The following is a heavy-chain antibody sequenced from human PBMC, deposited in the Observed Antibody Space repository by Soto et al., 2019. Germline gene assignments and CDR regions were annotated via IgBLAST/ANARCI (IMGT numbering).Heavy chain of an antibody. J-gene: IGHJ4*02. CDR3: ARDGNFAFLGYSFAFDF. Sequence: QVQLVQSGAEVKRPGSSVKVSCKASGGAFNNYAIYWVRQAPGQGLEWLGTIVPVFPSVYYAPRFQGRLTITADGSTDTVYMMLTSLKSEDTAMYYCARDGNFAFLGYSFAFDFWGQGTLVTVSS. D-gene: IGHD5-18*01. CDR1: GGAFNNYA. V-gene: IGHV1-69*18. CDR2: IVPVFPSV.